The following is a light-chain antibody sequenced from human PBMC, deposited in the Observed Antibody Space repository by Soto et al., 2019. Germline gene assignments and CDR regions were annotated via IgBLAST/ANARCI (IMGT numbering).Light chain of an antibody. V-gene: IGLV2-8*01. CDR2: EVS. CDR1: SSDVGGYNY. CDR3: SSYGGSNTVV. J-gene: IGLJ2*01. Sequence: QSALTQPPSASGSPGQSVTNSCTGSSSDVGGYNYVSWYQQHPGKAPKLMIYEVSKRPSGVPDRLSGSKSGNTASLTVSGLQGEDEADYCCSSYGGSNTVVFGGGTKVTVL.